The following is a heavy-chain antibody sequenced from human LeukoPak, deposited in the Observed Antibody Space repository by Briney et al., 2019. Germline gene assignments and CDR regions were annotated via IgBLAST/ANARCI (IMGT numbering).Heavy chain of an antibody. CDR3: NTVTYYSSRAPGDY. CDR2: ISYDGSNK. CDR1: GFTFSSYG. J-gene: IGHJ4*02. D-gene: IGHD6-19*01. V-gene: IGHV3-30*03. Sequence: GGSLRLSCAASGFTFSSYGMYWVRQAPGKGLEWVAIISYDGSNKYYGDSVKGRFTISRDNSKNTLYLQMNSLRVEDTAVYYCNTVTYYSSRAPGDYWGQGTLVTVSS.